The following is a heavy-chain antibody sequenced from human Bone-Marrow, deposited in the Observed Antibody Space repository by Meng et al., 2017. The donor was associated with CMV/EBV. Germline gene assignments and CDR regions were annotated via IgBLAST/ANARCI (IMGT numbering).Heavy chain of an antibody. CDR2: MRNKVANYAT. CDR1: GFPLSGST. V-gene: IGHV3-73*01. D-gene: IGHD6-25*01. Sequence: GESLKISCAASGFPLSGSTVHWVRQASGKGPEWVGRMRNKVANYATAYSASVKGRFTISRDDSKNTAYLQMNSLKTDDSALYYCTRWVSGAAANFDFWGQGTLVTVSS. CDR3: TRWVSGAAANFDF. J-gene: IGHJ4*02.